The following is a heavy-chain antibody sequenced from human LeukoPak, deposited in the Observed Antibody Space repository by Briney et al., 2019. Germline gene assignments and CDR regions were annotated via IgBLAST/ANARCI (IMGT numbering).Heavy chain of an antibody. D-gene: IGHD2-15*01. Sequence: PGGSLRLSCAASLFSFISYVMSWVRQALGKGLEWVSPISGSGGSTYYADSVKCRFTISRDNSKNTLYLQMNGLRAEDTAVYYCAKGGSGHSVGGSCYYDYWGQGTLVTVSS. CDR2: ISGSGGST. CDR3: AKGGSGHSVGGSCYYDY. CDR1: LFSFISYV. J-gene: IGHJ4*02. V-gene: IGHV3-23*01.